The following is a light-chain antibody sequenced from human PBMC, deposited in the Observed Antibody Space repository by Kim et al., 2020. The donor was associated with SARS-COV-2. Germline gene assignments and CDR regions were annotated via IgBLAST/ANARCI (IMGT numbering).Light chain of an antibody. Sequence: EIVLTQSPATLSLSPGERATLSCRASQRVGSSYLAWYQQKPGQAPRLLIYGASSRATGIPDRFSGSGSGTDFTLTISRLEPEDFAVYYCQQYGSSPLTFGGGTKVDIK. J-gene: IGKJ4*01. CDR1: QRVGSSY. V-gene: IGKV3-20*01. CDR2: GAS. CDR3: QQYGSSPLT.